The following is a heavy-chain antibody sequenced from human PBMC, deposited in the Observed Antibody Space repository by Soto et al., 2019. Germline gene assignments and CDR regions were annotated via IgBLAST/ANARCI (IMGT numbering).Heavy chain of an antibody. CDR3: ARQLAYCGGDCYTEPIDY. Sequence: QAQLVQSGAEVKKPGASVKVSCKTSGYTFTAYYIHWVRQAPGQGLEWLGWINPKTGDTKYAQKFQGRVTMTGDTSITTAYRELGRLRSDDTAVYYCARQLAYCGGDCYTEPIDYWGQGTLVTVSS. CDR1: GYTFTAYY. CDR2: INPKTGDT. J-gene: IGHJ4*02. V-gene: IGHV1-2*02. D-gene: IGHD2-21*02.